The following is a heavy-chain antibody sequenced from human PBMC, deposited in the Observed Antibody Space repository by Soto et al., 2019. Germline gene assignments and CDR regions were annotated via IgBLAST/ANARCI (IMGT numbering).Heavy chain of an antibody. Sequence: QVQLVQSGPEVKKPGASVKVSCKTSGYIFTTYSIAWVRQAPGHGLEWMGWINTYNGNTHYTQKFQDRVTVTTDTSTATAYMELSSLTSDDTAVYFCARGPQTSDFWGQGTLITVSS. CDR1: GYIFTTYS. V-gene: IGHV1-18*01. CDR3: ARGPQTSDF. J-gene: IGHJ4*02. D-gene: IGHD2-2*01. CDR2: INTYNGNT.